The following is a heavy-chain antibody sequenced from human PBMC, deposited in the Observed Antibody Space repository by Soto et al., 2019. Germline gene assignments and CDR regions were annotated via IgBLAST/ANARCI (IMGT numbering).Heavy chain of an antibody. V-gene: IGHV4-59*01. Sequence: QVQLQESGPGLVKPSETLSLTCTVSGDSISTYYWTWIRLSPGKGLEWIGSMYYSGITNYSPSLKSRVTGAIDTSKKESSLNLRSVTAADTALYYCARGVGVTRRNCFDPWGQGTLVTVSS. CDR1: GDSISTYY. D-gene: IGHD3-16*01. CDR2: MYYSGIT. J-gene: IGHJ5*02. CDR3: ARGVGVTRRNCFDP.